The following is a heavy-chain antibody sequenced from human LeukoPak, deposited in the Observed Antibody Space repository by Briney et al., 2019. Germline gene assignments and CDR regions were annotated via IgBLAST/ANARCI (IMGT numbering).Heavy chain of an antibody. CDR2: IYYSGST. J-gene: IGHJ5*02. CDR1: GGSICSYY. V-gene: IGHV4-59*01. D-gene: IGHD2-2*01. CDR3: ARENIVVVPAAIHNWFDP. Sequence: SETLSLTCTVSGGSICSYYWSWIRQPPGKGLEWIGYIYYSGSTNYNPSLKSRVTISVDTSKNQFSLKLSSVTAADTAVYYCARENIVVVPAAIHNWFDPWGQGTLVTVSS.